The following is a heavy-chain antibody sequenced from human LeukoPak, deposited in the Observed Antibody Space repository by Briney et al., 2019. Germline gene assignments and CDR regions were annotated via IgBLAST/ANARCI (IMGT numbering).Heavy chain of an antibody. Sequence: PSQTLSLTCTVSGGSISSGGYYWSWIRQHPGKGLEWIGYIYYSGSTYYNPSLKSRVTISVDTSKNQFSLKLSSVTAADTAVYYCAREGNMGYDYGLAGFDYWGQGTLVTVSS. CDR3: AREGNMGYDYGLAGFDY. V-gene: IGHV4-31*03. CDR2: IYYSGST. D-gene: IGHD5-12*01. J-gene: IGHJ4*02. CDR1: GGSISSGGYY.